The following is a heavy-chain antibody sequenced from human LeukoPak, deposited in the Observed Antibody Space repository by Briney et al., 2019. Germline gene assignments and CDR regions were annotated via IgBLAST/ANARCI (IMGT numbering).Heavy chain of an antibody. CDR1: GFIFGDYY. CDR2: ISSGTINHS. CDR3: ARTQLDLDGFDI. D-gene: IGHD1-1*01. Sequence: PGGTLRLSCKASGFIFGDYYMNWIRQAPGKGLECLSYISSGTINHSNYADSVKGRFTISRDNARNPLYLQMNSLRGEDTAVYYCARTQLDLDGFDIWGQGTTVTVSS. V-gene: IGHV3-11*06. J-gene: IGHJ3*02.